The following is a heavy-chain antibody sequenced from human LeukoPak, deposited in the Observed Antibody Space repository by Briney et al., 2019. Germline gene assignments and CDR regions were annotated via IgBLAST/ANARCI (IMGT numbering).Heavy chain of an antibody. V-gene: IGHV1-46*01. D-gene: IGHD3-22*01. Sequence: ASVKVSCKASGYTFTSYYMHWVRQAPGQGLEWMGIINPSGGSTSYAQKFQGRVTMTRDTPTSTVYMELSSLRSVDTAVYYCARGGVGAAYDSSGYYHFDYWGQGTLVTVSS. CDR1: GYTFTSYY. CDR3: ARGGVGAAYDSSGYYHFDY. J-gene: IGHJ4*02. CDR2: INPSGGST.